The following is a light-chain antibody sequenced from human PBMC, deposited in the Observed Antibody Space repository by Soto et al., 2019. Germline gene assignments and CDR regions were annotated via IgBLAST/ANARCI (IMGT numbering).Light chain of an antibody. CDR3: QQYGSSGT. J-gene: IGKJ1*01. CDR2: GAS. CDR1: QSVSSD. Sequence: EIVLTQSPATLSLSPGQRATLSCRASQSVSSDLAWYQQKRGQAPRLLIYGASTRAIGIPVRFSGSGSGTDFTLTISRLEPEDFAVYYCQQYGSSGTFGQGTKVDI. V-gene: IGKV3-20*01.